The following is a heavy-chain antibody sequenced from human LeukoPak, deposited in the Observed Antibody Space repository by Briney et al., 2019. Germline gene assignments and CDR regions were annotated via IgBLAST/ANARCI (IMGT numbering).Heavy chain of an antibody. V-gene: IGHV5-10-1*01. CDR2: IDPSDSYT. Sequence: RESLKISCKGSGYSFTSYWISWVRQMPGKGLEWMGRIDPSDSYTNYSPSFQGHVTISADKSISTAYLQWSSLKASDTAMYYCARLRSSWAPALDYWGQGTLVTVSS. D-gene: IGHD6-13*01. J-gene: IGHJ4*02. CDR1: GYSFTSYW. CDR3: ARLRSSWAPALDY.